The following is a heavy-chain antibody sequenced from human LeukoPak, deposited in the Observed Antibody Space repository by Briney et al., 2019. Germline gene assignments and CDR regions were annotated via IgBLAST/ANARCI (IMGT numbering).Heavy chain of an antibody. CDR2: ISYDGSNK. D-gene: IGHD3-10*01. CDR3: ARDGGEWPEDY. CDR1: GFTFSSYA. V-gene: IGHV3-30-3*01. J-gene: IGHJ4*02. Sequence: PGRSLRLSCAASGFTFSSYAMHWVRQAPGKGLEWVAVISYDGSNKYYADSVKGRFTISRDNSKNTLYLQMNSLRAEDTAVYYCARDGGEWPEDYWGQGTLVTVSS.